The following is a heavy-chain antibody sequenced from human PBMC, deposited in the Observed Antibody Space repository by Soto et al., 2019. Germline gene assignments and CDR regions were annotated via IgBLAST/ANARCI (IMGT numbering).Heavy chain of an antibody. D-gene: IGHD1-26*01. CDR2: LSHHSYKK. V-gene: IGHV3-30*18. J-gene: IGHJ4*02. Sequence: GGSLRLSCAASGFTFSDYGLHWVRQAPGKGLEWVAFLSHHSYKKYYAVSVKGRFTVSRDNSKNTLYLQMNSLRTEDTAVYYCAKDWVGGSNRYYLEYWGQGTPVTVSS. CDR3: AKDWVGGSNRYYLEY. CDR1: GFTFSDYG.